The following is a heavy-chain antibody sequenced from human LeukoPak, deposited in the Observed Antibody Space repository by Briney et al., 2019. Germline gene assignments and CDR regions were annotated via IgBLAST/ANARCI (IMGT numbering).Heavy chain of an antibody. CDR2: ISSSGSTI. CDR1: GGSISSSSYY. CDR3: AKHTRPDYYGSGSYNY. Sequence: LSLTCTVSGGSISSSSYYWGWIRQPPGKGLEWVSYISSSGSTIYYADSVKGRFTISRDNAKNSLYLQMNSLRAEDMALYYCAKHTRPDYYGSGSYNYWGQGTLVTVSS. V-gene: IGHV3-11*01. D-gene: IGHD3-10*01. J-gene: IGHJ4*02.